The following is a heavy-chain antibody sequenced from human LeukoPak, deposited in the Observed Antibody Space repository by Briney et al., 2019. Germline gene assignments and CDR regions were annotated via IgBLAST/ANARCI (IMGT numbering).Heavy chain of an antibody. D-gene: IGHD1-26*01. Sequence: GGSLRLSCAASGFTFSSYSMNWVRQAPGKGLEWVSSISSSSSYIYYADSVKGRFTIFRDNAKNSLYLQMNSLRAEDTAVYYCAREGIVGATSEGYYYYYGMDVWGQGTTVTVSS. CDR1: GFTFSSYS. CDR2: ISSSSSYI. V-gene: IGHV3-21*01. J-gene: IGHJ6*02. CDR3: AREGIVGATSEGYYYYYGMDV.